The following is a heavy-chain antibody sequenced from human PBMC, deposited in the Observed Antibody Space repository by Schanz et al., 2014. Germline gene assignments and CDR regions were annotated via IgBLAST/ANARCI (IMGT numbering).Heavy chain of an antibody. CDR2: IKSDGSST. Sequence: EVQLLESGGGLVQPGGSLRLSCAASGFTFSSYWMHWVRQVPGKGLVWVSRIKSDGSSTSYADSVTGRFTISRDNAKKSLYLQMNTLRAEDTAVYYCARKMKLGVYGGKGHDSLDIWGQGTMVTVSS. V-gene: IGHV3-74*02. J-gene: IGHJ3*02. CDR3: ARKMKLGVYGGKGHDSLDI. D-gene: IGHD4-17*01. CDR1: GFTFSSYW.